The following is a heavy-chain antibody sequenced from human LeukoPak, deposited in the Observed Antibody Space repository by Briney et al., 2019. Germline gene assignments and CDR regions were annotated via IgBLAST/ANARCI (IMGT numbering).Heavy chain of an antibody. CDR3: ARPSSIAATGGLDAFDI. J-gene: IGHJ3*02. V-gene: IGHV4-59*08. Sequence: SETLSLTCSVSGDSITSNYWTWIRQPPGKGLEWIGYISYSGSTKYNPSLKGRLTISADTSKNHFSLKLTSVTAADTAVYYCARPSSIAATGGLDAFDIWGQGTLVTVSS. CDR1: GDSITSNY. D-gene: IGHD6-13*01. CDR2: ISYSGST.